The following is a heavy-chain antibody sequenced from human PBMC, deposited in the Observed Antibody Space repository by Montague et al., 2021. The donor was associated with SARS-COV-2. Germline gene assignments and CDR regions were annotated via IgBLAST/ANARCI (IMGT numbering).Heavy chain of an antibody. CDR1: GGSFSGYY. D-gene: IGHD4-17*01. CDR3: ASVPTVTTYYYYYYGMDV. CDR2: INHSGST. Sequence: SQTLSLTCAVYGGSFSGYYWSWIRQPPGKGLEWIGEINHSGSTNYNPSLKSRVTISVDTSKNQFSLKLSSVTAADTAVYYCASVPTVTTYYYYYYGMDVWGQGNTVTVSS. J-gene: IGHJ6*02. V-gene: IGHV4-34*01.